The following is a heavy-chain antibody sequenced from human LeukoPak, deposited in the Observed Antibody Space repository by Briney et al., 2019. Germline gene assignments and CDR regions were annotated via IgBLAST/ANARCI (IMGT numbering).Heavy chain of an antibody. CDR3: SRHMGDLLTGFYL. CDR1: GYTFTSYG. J-gene: IGHJ4*02. D-gene: IGHD3-9*01. CDR2: ISAYNGHT. Sequence: ASVKVSCKASGYTFTSYGISWVRQAPGQGLEWMGWISAYNGHTKYAQKVQGRLAVTIDTSTSTAYMELRSLRSDDTAVYYCSRHMGDLLTGFYLWGQGTLVTVSS. V-gene: IGHV1-18*01.